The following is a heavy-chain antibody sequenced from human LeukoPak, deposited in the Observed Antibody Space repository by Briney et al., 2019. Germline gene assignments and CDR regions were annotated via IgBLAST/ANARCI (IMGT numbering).Heavy chain of an antibody. V-gene: IGHV3-48*01. D-gene: IGHD6-19*01. CDR2: ISSSSSTI. CDR1: GFTFSSYS. J-gene: IGHJ4*02. CDR3: AKDARGYSSGWALDY. Sequence: GGSLRLSCAASGFTFSSYSMNWVRQAPGKGLEWVSYISSSSSTIYYADSVKGRFTISRDNSKNTLYLQMNSLRAEDTAVYYCAKDARGYSSGWALDYWGQGTLVTVSS.